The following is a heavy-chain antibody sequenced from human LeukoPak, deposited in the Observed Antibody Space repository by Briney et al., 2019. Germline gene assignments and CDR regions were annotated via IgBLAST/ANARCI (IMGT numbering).Heavy chain of an antibody. V-gene: IGHV3-66*03. D-gene: IGHD2-21*01. CDR3: ARDRAVIEDWLDGDP. Sequence: GGSLRLSCADSEINVRNYYTCGGSQAPGKRAEWVSLIRDRGEPFYAAPATSRFTVSRDNCKNTMYLQMNRLRVECMAVYFCARDRAVIEDWLDGDPWGQGTLGTVSS. CDR1: EINVRNYY. J-gene: IGHJ5*02. CDR2: IRDRGEP.